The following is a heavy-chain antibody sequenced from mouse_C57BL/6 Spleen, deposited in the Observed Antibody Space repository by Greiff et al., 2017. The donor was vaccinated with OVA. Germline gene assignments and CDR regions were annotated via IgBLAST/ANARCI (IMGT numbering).Heavy chain of an antibody. V-gene: IGHV7-3*01. CDR1: GFTFTDYY. CDR2: IRNKANGYTT. D-gene: IGHD1-1*01. Sequence: DVMLVESGGGLVQPGGSLSLSCAASGFTFTDYYMSWVRQPPGKALEWLGFIRNKANGYTTEYSASVKGRFTISRDNSQSILYLQMNALRAEDSATYYCARDSSYNWYFDVWGTGTTVTVSS. CDR3: ARDSSYNWYFDV. J-gene: IGHJ1*03.